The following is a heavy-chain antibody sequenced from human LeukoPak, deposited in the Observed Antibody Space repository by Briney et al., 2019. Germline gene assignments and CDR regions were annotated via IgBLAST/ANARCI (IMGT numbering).Heavy chain of an antibody. D-gene: IGHD3-22*01. CDR3: AKGNYHDSSGYLYYFDY. V-gene: IGHV3-53*01. J-gene: IGHJ4*02. CDR2: IYSGGST. CDR1: GFTVSSNY. Sequence: GGSLRLSCAASGFTVSSNYMSWVRQAPGKGLEWVSVIYSGGSTYYADSVKGRFTISRGNSKNTLYLQMNSLRAEDTAVYYCAKGNYHDSSGYLYYFDYWGQGTLVTVSS.